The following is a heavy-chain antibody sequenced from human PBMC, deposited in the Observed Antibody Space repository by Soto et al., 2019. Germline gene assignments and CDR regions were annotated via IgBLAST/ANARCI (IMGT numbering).Heavy chain of an antibody. CDR1: GFTFSNYA. CDR2: ISRSGDST. Sequence: GGSLRLSCAASGFTFSNYAMSWVRQAPGKGVEWVSGISRSGDSTYYGDSVKGRFTVSRDNSKNTLYLRMNSLRAEDTGIYYCAKEGPGLCGSFRPTEYFQDWGQGTLVTVSS. CDR3: AKEGPGLCGSFRPTEYFQD. V-gene: IGHV3-23*01. J-gene: IGHJ1*01. D-gene: IGHD3-16*02.